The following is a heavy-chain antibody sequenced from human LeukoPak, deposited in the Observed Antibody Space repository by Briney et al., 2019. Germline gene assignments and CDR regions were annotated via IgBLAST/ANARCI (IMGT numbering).Heavy chain of an antibody. J-gene: IGHJ4*02. CDR2: IYYSGST. CDR3: ARGGYSYGYYFEL. V-gene: IGHV4-31*03. Sequence: SETLSLTCTVSGGSISSGGYYWSWIRQHPGKGLEWIGYIYYSGSTYYNPSLKSRVTISVDTSKNQFSLKLSSVSAADTAVYYCARGGYSYGYYFELWGQGTLVTVSS. D-gene: IGHD5-18*01. CDR1: GGSISSGGYY.